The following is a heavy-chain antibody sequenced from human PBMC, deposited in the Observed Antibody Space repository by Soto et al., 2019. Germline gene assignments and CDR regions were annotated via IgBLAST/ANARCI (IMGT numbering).Heavy chain of an antibody. V-gene: IGHV4-34*01. CDR3: ARARRGSSWYFWFDP. D-gene: IGHD6-13*01. CDR1: GGSFSGYY. CDR2: INHSGST. J-gene: IGHJ5*02. Sequence: QVQLQQWGAGLLKPSETLSLTCAVYGGSFSGYYWSWIRQPPGKGLEWIGEINHSGSTNYNPSLKSRVTKSEDTSNKQFSPKLSSVTAADTAVYYSARARRGSSWYFWFDPWGQGTLVTVSS.